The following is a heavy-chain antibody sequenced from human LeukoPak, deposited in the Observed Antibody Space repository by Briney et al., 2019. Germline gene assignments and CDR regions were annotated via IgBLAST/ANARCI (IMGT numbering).Heavy chain of an antibody. CDR1: GGSITNYY. J-gene: IGHJ4*02. CDR3: ARHYGSGTYPLDY. V-gene: IGHV4-59*08. D-gene: IGHD3-10*01. CDR2: IHSSGRT. Sequence: SETLSLTCTVSGGSITNYYWSWMRQSPGEGLEWIAFIHSSGRTKSNPSLESRVTMSVDTSKNQFSLKLTSLTAADTAVYYCARHYGSGTYPLDYWGQGTLVTVSS.